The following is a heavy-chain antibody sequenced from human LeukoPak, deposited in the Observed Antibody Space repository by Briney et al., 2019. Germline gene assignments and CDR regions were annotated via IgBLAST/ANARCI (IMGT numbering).Heavy chain of an antibody. V-gene: IGHV1-18*01. CDR2: ISAYNGNT. CDR3: ARVNSDFDYSNYGWFDP. CDR1: GYTFTSYG. D-gene: IGHD4-11*01. Sequence: ASVKVSCKASGYTFTSYGISWVRQAPGQGLEWMGWISAYNGNTNYAQKLQGRVTMTTDTSTSTAYMELRSLRSDDTAVYYCARVNSDFDYSNYGWFDPWGQGTLVTVSS. J-gene: IGHJ5*02.